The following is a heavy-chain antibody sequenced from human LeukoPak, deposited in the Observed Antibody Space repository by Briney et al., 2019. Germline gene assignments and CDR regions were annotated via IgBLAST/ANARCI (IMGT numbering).Heavy chain of an antibody. D-gene: IGHD5-12*01. J-gene: IGHJ4*02. V-gene: IGHV1-18*01. CDR2: ISAYNGNT. CDR1: GYTFTSYG. Sequence: GASVKVSCKASGYTFTSYGISWVRQAPGQGLEWMGWISAYNGNTNYAQKLQGRVTMTTDTSTSTACMELRSLRSDDTAVYYCARDPRRDIVATTTRPFDYWGQGTLVTVSS. CDR3: ARDPRRDIVATTTRPFDY.